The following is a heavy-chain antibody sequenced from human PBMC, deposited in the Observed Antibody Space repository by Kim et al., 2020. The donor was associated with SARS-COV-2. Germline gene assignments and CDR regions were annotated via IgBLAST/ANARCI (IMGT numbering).Heavy chain of an antibody. Sequence: GGSLRLSCAASGFTFSYYWMSWVRQAPGKGLEWVANIKQDGSEKYYVDSVKGRFTISRDNAKNSLFLQMNSLRVEDTAVYYCARGRRLDSSGWYRPYYFGYWGQGTLVTVSS. CDR2: IKQDGSEK. J-gene: IGHJ4*02. CDR3: ARGRRLDSSGWYRPYYFGY. D-gene: IGHD6-19*01. V-gene: IGHV3-7*01. CDR1: GFTFSYYW.